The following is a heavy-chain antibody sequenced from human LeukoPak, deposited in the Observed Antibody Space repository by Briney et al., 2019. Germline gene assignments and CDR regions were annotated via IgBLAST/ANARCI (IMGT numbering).Heavy chain of an antibody. V-gene: IGHV1-69*13. CDR2: IIPIFVTA. Sequence: ASVTVSCKSSGGTFSSYAFNWVRQAPGQGLEWMGGIIPIFVTANYAQKFQGRVTITADESTSTAYMELTSLISEDTAMYYCARGDPGGFGELIDYWGQGTLVTVSS. CDR1: GGTFSSYA. J-gene: IGHJ4*02. CDR3: ARGDPGGFGELIDY. D-gene: IGHD3-10*01.